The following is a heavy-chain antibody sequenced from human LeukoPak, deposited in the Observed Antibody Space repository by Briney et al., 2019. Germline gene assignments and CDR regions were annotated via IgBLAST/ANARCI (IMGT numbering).Heavy chain of an antibody. D-gene: IGHD3-16*02. CDR1: GGSISSGD. J-gene: IGHJ4*02. CDR3: AKGSW. CDR2: ISGSGGST. Sequence: ETLSLTCTVSGGSISSGDFYWSWVRQAPGKGLEWVSAISGSGGSTYYADSVKGRFTISRDNSKNTLYLQMNSLRAEDTAVYYCAKGSWWGQGTLVTVSS. V-gene: IGHV3-23*01.